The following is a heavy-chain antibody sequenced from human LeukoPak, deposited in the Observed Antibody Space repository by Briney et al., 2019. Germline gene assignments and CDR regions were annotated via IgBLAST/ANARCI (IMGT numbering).Heavy chain of an antibody. CDR3: ARQSRDGDYIAKLFDY. V-gene: IGHV4-59*08. CDR1: GGSLSNYY. D-gene: IGHD4-17*01. Sequence: SGTLSLTCTVSGGSLSNYYWSWIRQPPGKGLEWLGYIYYSGSINYNPSLKSRVTISVDMSKNQFSLQLSSVTAADTAVYYCARQSRDGDYIAKLFDYWGQGTLVTVSS. CDR2: IYYSGSI. J-gene: IGHJ4*02.